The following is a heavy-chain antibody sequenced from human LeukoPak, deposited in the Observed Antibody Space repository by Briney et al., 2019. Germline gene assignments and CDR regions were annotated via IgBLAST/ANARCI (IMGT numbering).Heavy chain of an antibody. J-gene: IGHJ4*02. CDR3: ARRVGATYGVFDY. Sequence: PSETLSLTCTVSGGSISSSSYYCGWIRQPPGKGLEWIASIYYNGNTYYNPSLKSRVTISVDTSKNQFSLKLSSVTAADTAVYFCARRVGATYGVFDYWGQGTLVTVSS. CDR2: IYYNGNT. V-gene: IGHV4-39*01. CDR1: GGSISSSSYY. D-gene: IGHD1-26*01.